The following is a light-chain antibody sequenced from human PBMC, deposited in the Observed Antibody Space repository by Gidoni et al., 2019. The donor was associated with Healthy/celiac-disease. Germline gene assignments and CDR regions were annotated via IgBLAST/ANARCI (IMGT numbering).Light chain of an antibody. CDR1: KLGDKY. Sequence: SYELTQPPSVSVSPGQTASITCSGDKLGDKYACWYQQKPGQSPVLVIYQDSKRPSGIPERVSGSNSGNTATLNISGTQAMDEDDYYCQAWDSSTSGVFGGGTKLTVL. CDR2: QDS. V-gene: IGLV3-1*01. J-gene: IGLJ2*01. CDR3: QAWDSSTSGV.